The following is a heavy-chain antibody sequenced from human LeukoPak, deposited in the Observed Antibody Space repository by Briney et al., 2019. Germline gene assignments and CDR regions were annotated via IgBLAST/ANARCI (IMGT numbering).Heavy chain of an antibody. CDR3: ARDQYYYDSSGYYRFDY. CDR1: GVSISSSNSY. D-gene: IGHD3-22*01. Sequence: PSETLSLTCSVSGVSISSSNSYWGWIRQPPGKGLEWIGRIYYTGNTYYNASLKSRVTMSVDTSKNQFSLKLSSVSAADTAVYYCARDQYYYDSSGYYRFDYWGQGTLVTVSS. V-gene: IGHV4-39*07. CDR2: IYYTGNT. J-gene: IGHJ4*02.